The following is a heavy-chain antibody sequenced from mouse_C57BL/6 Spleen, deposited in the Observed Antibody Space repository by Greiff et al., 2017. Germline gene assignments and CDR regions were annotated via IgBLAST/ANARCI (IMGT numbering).Heavy chain of an antibody. CDR3: TRVNWDPYAMDY. CDR1: GFTFSSYA. Sequence: EVKLMESGEGLVKPGGSLKLSCAASGFTFSSYAMSWVRQTPDKRLEWVAYISSGGDYIYYADTVKGRFTISRDNARNTLYLQMSSLKSEDTAMYYCTRVNWDPYAMDYWGQGTSVTVSS. V-gene: IGHV5-9-1*02. D-gene: IGHD4-1*02. J-gene: IGHJ4*01. CDR2: ISSGGDYI.